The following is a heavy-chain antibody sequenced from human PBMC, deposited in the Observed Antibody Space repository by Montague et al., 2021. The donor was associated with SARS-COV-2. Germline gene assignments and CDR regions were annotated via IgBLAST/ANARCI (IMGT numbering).Heavy chain of an antibody. D-gene: IGHD5-18*01. CDR3: ARVSYGPDAFDI. V-gene: IGHV4-59*01. Sequence: SGNTNYNPSLKSRVTISLDTSKNQFSLKLTSVTSADTAVSYCARVSYGPDAFDIGCQGTMV. CDR2: SGNT. J-gene: IGHJ3*02.